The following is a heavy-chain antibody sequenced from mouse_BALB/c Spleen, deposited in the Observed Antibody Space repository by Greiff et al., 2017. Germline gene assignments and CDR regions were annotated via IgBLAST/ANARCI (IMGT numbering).Heavy chain of an antibody. CDR3: ARSFYYGYYAMDY. CDR2: ISSGSSTI. Sequence: EVKLVESGGGLVQPGGSRKLSCAASGFTFSSFGMHWVRQAPEKGLEWVAYISSGSSTIYYADTVKGRFTISRDNPKNTLFLQMTSLRSEDTAMYYCARSFYYGYYAMDYWGQGTSVTVSS. D-gene: IGHD1-1*01. V-gene: IGHV5-17*02. CDR1: GFTFSSFG. J-gene: IGHJ4*01.